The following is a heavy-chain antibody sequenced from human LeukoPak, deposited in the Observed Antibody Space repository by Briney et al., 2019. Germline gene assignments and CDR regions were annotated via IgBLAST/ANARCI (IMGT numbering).Heavy chain of an antibody. D-gene: IGHD4-17*01. CDR2: VHYSGST. V-gene: IGHV4-59*08. Sequence: SETLSLTCTVSGGYISNYYWNWIRQSPGKGLEWIGSVHYSGSTNYNPSLRSRVSISLDTSKNQFSLKLSSVTAAHTDVYYCARKMYGDYVFDYWGQGTLVTVSS. J-gene: IGHJ4*02. CDR1: GGYISNYY. CDR3: ARKMYGDYVFDY.